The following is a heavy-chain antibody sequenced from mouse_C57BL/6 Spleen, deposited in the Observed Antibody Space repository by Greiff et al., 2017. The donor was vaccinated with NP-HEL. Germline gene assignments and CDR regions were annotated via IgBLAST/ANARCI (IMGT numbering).Heavy chain of an antibody. D-gene: IGHD4-1*01. V-gene: IGHV1-82*01. CDR1: GYAFSSSW. CDR2: IYPGDGDT. J-gene: IGHJ3*01. CDR3: ARSPWDEEWFAY. Sequence: QVQLQQSGPELVKPGASVKISCKASGYAFSSSWMNWVKQRPGKGLEWIGRIYPGDGDTNYNGKFKGKATLTADKSSSTAYMQLRSLTSEDSAVYFCARSPWDEEWFAYWGQGTLVTVSA.